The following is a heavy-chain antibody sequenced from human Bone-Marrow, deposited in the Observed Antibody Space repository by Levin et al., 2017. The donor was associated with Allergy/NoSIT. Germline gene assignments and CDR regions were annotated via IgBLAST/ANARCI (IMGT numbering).Heavy chain of an antibody. CDR2: IVAGSGIT. D-gene: IGHD6-6*01. CDR3: AAGRMGPTRPYSFDY. Sequence: PGGSLRLSCKTSEFTSNTAAVHWVRQARGQRLEWIGWIVAGSGITNYSQKFLDRFTITRDTSAGTAYLEVSSLRSDDAALYYCAAGRMGPTRPYSFDYWGQGTLVTVSS. J-gene: IGHJ4*02. V-gene: IGHV1-58*01. CDR1: EFTSNTAA.